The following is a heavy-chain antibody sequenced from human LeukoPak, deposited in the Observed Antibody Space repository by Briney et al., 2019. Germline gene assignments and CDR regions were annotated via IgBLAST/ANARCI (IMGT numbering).Heavy chain of an antibody. D-gene: IGHD6-13*01. V-gene: IGHV1-8*01. CDR2: MNPNSGNT. Sequence: GASVKVSCTASGYTFTSYDINWVRQATGQGLEWMGWMNPNSGNTGYAQKFQGRVTMTRNTSISTAYMELSSLRSEDTAVYHWARGQGQQPDLPDYWGQGTLVTVSS. CDR1: GYTFTSYD. J-gene: IGHJ4*02. CDR3: ARGQGQQPDLPDY.